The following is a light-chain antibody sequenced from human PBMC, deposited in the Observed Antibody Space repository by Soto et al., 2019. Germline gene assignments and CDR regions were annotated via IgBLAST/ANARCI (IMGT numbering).Light chain of an antibody. CDR1: QDISNY. CDR3: QQYDNLPLT. CDR2: DAS. J-gene: IGKJ4*01. Sequence: DIQMTQSPSSLSASVGDRVTITCQASQDISNYLNWYLQKPGKAPKLLIYDASNLGTGVPSKFSGSGSGTDFTFTISSLQPEDIATYYCQQYDNLPLTFGGGTKVEIK. V-gene: IGKV1-33*01.